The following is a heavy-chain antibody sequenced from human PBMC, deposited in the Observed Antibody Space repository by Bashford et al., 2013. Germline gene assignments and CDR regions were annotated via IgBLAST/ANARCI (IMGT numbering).Heavy chain of an antibody. J-gene: IGHJ6*02. D-gene: IGHD3-10*01. CDR3: ARDSPDKITMVRGVISSRLLKDYYYGMDV. Sequence: VRQXPGRGVEWVANIKHDGSEKYYVDSVKGRFTISRDNAKNSLYLQMNSLRAEDTAVYYCARDSPDKITMVRGVISSRLLKDYYYGMDVWGQGTTVTVSS. V-gene: IGHV3-7*03. CDR2: IKHDGSEK.